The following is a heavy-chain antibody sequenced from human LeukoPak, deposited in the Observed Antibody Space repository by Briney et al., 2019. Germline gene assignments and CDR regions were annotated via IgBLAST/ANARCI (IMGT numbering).Heavy chain of an antibody. J-gene: IGHJ4*02. CDR3: AKRGVVIRVILVGFHKEAYYFDS. D-gene: IGHD3-22*01. V-gene: IGHV3-23*01. CDR2: ISGSGGGT. Sequence: GGSLRLSCAVSGITLSNYGMSWVRHAPGKGLEWVAGISGSGGGTIYADSVKGRFTISRDNAKNTLYLQMNSLRAEDTAVYFCAKRGVVIRVILVGFHKEAYYFDSWGQGALVTVSS. CDR1: GITLSNYG.